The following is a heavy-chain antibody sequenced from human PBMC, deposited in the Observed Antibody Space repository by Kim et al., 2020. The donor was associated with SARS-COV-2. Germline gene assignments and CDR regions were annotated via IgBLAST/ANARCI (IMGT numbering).Heavy chain of an antibody. D-gene: IGHD3-10*01. V-gene: IGHV3-48*02. CDR3: TREGFGGIAFDI. Sequence: IYNAASVNGRFTVSRDNMKQSLYLQMNSLTEDDTAVYCCTREGFGGIAFDIWGQGTTVTVSS. J-gene: IGHJ3*02. CDR2: I.